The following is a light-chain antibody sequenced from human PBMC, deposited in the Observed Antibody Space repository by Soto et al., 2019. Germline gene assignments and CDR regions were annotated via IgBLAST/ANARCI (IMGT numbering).Light chain of an antibody. Sequence: DIQMTQSTTTLSASVGDRITITCRASQSIRGFLVWCQHRQGDAPKLLIYAVSTFERGVPSSFSGFGSGPEFTRSISGRLQDDGGSFADQQYYMGRTFDQRANVDIK. V-gene: IGKV1-5*01. J-gene: IGKJ1*01. CDR1: QSIRGF. CDR2: AVS. CDR3: QQYYMGRT.